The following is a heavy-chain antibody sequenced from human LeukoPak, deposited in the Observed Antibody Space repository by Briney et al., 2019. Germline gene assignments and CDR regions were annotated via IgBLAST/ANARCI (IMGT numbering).Heavy chain of an antibody. Sequence: GGSLRLSCAASGFTFSSYAMHWVRQAPGKGLEWVAVISYDGSNKYYADSVKGRFTISRDNSKNTLYLQMNSLRAEDTAVYYCARDRGPFDYWGQGTLVTVSS. D-gene: IGHD3-10*01. J-gene: IGHJ4*02. CDR3: ARDRGPFDY. CDR1: GFTFSSYA. V-gene: IGHV3-30-3*01. CDR2: ISYDGSNK.